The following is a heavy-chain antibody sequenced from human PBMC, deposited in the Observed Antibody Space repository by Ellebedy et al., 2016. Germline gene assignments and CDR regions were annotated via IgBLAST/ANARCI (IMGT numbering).Heavy chain of an antibody. CDR1: GFTFSDYW. D-gene: IGHD1-7*01. Sequence: GGSLRLSCAASGFTFSDYWMHWVRQAPGKGLVWVSRINGDGSITHYADSVKGRFTVSRDRTSVYLQLNSLRDGDSALYFCARDKLSKSYFGLDVWGPGTTVTVSS. V-gene: IGHV3-74*01. CDR2: INGDGSIT. CDR3: ARDKLSKSYFGLDV. J-gene: IGHJ6*02.